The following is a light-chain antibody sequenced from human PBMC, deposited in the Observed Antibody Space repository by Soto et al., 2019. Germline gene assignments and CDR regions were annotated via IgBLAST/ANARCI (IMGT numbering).Light chain of an antibody. V-gene: IGLV2-14*01. CDR1: SSDVGGYND. J-gene: IGLJ1*01. CDR2: EVS. CDR3: SSYTSSSTYV. Sequence: QSALTQPASVSGSPGQSITSSCTGTSSDVGGYNDVSWYQQHPGKAPKLMSDEVSHRPSGVSNRFSGSKSGNTASLTISGLQAEDEADYYCSSYTSSSTYVFGTGTKV.